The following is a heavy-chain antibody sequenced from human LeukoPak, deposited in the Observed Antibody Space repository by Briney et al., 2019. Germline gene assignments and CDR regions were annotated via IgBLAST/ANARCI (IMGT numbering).Heavy chain of an antibody. Sequence: GGSLRLSCAASGFTFSSNAMSWVRQAPGKGLEWVSAISGRGGSTYYADSVKGRFTISRDNSKNTLYLQMSSLRAEDTAVYYCAKRSIRAVAATLGDFDYWGQGTLVTVSS. D-gene: IGHD6-19*01. CDR2: ISGRGGST. V-gene: IGHV3-23*01. CDR1: GFTFSSNA. J-gene: IGHJ4*02. CDR3: AKRSIRAVAATLGDFDY.